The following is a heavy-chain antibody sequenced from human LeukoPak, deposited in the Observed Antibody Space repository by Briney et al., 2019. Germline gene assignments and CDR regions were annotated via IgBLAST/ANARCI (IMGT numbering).Heavy chain of an antibody. CDR1: GFTVKSSY. V-gene: IGHV3-66*02. D-gene: IGHD3-10*01. Sequence: GGSLRLSCAASGFTVKSSYMTWVRQAPGKGLEWVSVIYAGGPTFYADSVKGRFTISTDNSKNTVYLQVNSLRAEDTAVYYCARVGSTYGLPYLDYWGQGTLVTVSS. J-gene: IGHJ4*02. CDR3: ARVGSTYGLPYLDY. CDR2: IYAGGPT.